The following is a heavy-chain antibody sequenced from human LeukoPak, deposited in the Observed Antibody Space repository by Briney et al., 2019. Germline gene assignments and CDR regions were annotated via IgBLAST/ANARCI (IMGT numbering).Heavy chain of an antibody. J-gene: IGHJ4*02. Sequence: SETLSLTCTVSGGSISNYHWSWIRQPAGKGLEWIGQIHTSGSTNYNPPLKSRVTMSIDTPENQLSLTIRSVTAADTAVYYCARRDISSGWSFDYWGKGTLVTASS. D-gene: IGHD6-19*01. CDR1: GGSISNYH. CDR2: IHTSGST. CDR3: ARRDISSGWSFDY. V-gene: IGHV4-4*07.